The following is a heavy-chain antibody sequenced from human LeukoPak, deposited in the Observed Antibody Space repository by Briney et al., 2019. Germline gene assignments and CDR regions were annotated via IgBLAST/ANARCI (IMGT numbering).Heavy chain of an antibody. CDR3: AKDPHRSSWYRFDY. Sequence: GRSLRLSCAASGFTFSNYGMRWVRQAPGKGLEWVAVIWYDGSNKYYADSVKGRFTISRDNSKNTLYLQMNSLRAEDTAVYYCAKDPHRSSWYRFDYWGQGTLVTVSS. V-gene: IGHV3-33*06. CDR2: IWYDGSNK. D-gene: IGHD6-13*01. CDR1: GFTFSNYG. J-gene: IGHJ4*02.